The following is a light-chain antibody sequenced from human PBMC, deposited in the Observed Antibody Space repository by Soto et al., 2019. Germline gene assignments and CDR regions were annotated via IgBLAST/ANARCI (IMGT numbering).Light chain of an antibody. V-gene: IGKV1-39*01. CDR1: QSISSY. J-gene: IGKJ1*01. CDR3: QQSYRTPSWT. Sequence: DIQMTQSPSSLSASVGGRVTITCRASQSISSYLNWYQQKPGKAPKLLRYAASSLQSGVPSRFSGSGSGTDFTLTISSLQPEDFATYDGQQSYRTPSWTFGQGTKVDIK. CDR2: AAS.